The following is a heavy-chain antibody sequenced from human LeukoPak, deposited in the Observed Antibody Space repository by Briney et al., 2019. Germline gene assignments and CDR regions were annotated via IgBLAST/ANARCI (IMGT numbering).Heavy chain of an antibody. CDR1: GYSISSGYY. CDR3: ARHKYYYDSSGYYSRAFDI. V-gene: IGHV4-38-2*02. CDR2: IYHSGST. D-gene: IGHD3-22*01. Sequence: PSETLSLTCTVSGYSISSGYYWGWIRQPPGKGLEWIGSIYHSGSTYYNPSLKSRVTISVDTSKNLFSLKLSSVTAADTAMYYCARHKYYYDSSGYYSRAFDIWGQGTMVTVSS. J-gene: IGHJ3*02.